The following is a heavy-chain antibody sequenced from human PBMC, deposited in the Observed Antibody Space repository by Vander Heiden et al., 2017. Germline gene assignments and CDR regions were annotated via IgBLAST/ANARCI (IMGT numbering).Heavy chain of an antibody. CDR3: ARVPGTK. Sequence: EVQLVESGGGLIQPGGSLRLSCAASGFTVSNNYMTWVRQAPGKGLEWVSVIYSGGSTYYADSVKGRFTISRDSSQNTLYLQMNGLRAEDTAVYYCARVPGTKWGQGTLVTGSS. CDR2: IYSGGST. J-gene: IGHJ4*02. V-gene: IGHV3-53*01. CDR1: GFTVSNNY. D-gene: IGHD6-13*01.